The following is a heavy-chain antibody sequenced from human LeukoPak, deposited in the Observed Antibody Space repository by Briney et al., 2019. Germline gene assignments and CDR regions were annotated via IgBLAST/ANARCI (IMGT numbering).Heavy chain of an antibody. CDR2: INHRGST. D-gene: IGHD5-18*01. CDR3: ASRRRGYSYGYLVY. CDR1: GGSFSGYY. Sequence: PSETLSLTCAVYGGSFSGYYWSWIRQPPGKGLEWIGEINHRGSTNYNPSLKSRVTISVDTSKNQFSLKLSSVTAADTAVYYCASRRRGYSYGYLVYWGQGTLVTVSS. V-gene: IGHV4-34*01. J-gene: IGHJ4*02.